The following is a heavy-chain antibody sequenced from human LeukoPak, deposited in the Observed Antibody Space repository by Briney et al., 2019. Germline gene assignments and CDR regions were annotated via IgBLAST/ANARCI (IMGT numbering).Heavy chain of an antibody. CDR3: ANGWGNRYFDH. CDR2: ISGSGGTT. V-gene: IGHV3-23*01. Sequence: GGSLRLSCAASGFTFSSYAMSWVRQGPGKGLEWVSGISGSGGTTYYADSVKGRFSISRDNSNNTLSLQMNSLRADDTAIYYCANGWGNRYFDHWGQGTLVIVSS. D-gene: IGHD7-27*01. CDR1: GFTFSSYA. J-gene: IGHJ4*02.